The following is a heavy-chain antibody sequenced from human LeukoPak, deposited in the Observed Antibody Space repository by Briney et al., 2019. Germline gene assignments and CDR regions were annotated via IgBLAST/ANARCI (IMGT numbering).Heavy chain of an antibody. J-gene: IGHJ4*02. V-gene: IGHV3-NL1*01. Sequence: GGSLRLSCAASGFTFSSYGMHWVRQAPGKGLEWVSVIYSGGSTYYADSVKGRFTISRGNSKNTLYLQMNSLRAEDTAVYYCASSVQRLFYFDYWGQGTLVTVSS. CDR2: IYSGGST. CDR3: ASSVQRLFYFDY. CDR1: GFTFSSYG. D-gene: IGHD6-25*01.